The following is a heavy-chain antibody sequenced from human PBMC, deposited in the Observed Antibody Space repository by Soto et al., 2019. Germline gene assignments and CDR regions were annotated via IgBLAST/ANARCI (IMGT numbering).Heavy chain of an antibody. CDR2: ISSNGGST. Sequence: GGSMRLSCAASGFTFSSYAMHWVRQAPGKGLEYVSAISSNGGSTYYANSVKGRFTISRDNSKNTLYLQMGSLRAEDMAVYYCARVVRYCTNGVCYRDSGYYYYMDVWGKGTTVTVSS. CDR1: GFTFSSYA. J-gene: IGHJ6*03. D-gene: IGHD2-8*01. CDR3: ARVVRYCTNGVCYRDSGYYYYMDV. V-gene: IGHV3-64*01.